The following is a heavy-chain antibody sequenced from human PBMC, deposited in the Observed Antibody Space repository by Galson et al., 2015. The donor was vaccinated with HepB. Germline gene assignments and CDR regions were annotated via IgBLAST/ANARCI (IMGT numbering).Heavy chain of an antibody. J-gene: IGHJ4*02. V-gene: IGHV4-39*01. CDR3: ARHSEDGSGYYYYFDY. CDR2: IYYSGST. D-gene: IGHD3-22*01. Sequence: QVQLQESGPGLVKPSQTLSLTCTVSGGSISSSSYYWGWIRQPPGKGLEWIGSIYYSGSTYYNPSLKSRVTISVDTSKNQFSLKLSSVAAADTAVYYCARHSEDGSGYYYYFDYWGQGTLVTVSS. CDR1: GGSISSSSYY.